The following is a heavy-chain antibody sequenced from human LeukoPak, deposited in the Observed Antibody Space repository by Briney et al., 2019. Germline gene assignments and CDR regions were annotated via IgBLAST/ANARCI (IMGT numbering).Heavy chain of an antibody. CDR1: GFTFSSYA. J-gene: IGHJ4*02. CDR2: ISYDGSNK. V-gene: IGHV3-30-3*01. D-gene: IGHD3-3*01. Sequence: GGSLRLSCAASGFTFSSYAMPWVRQAPGKGLEWVAVISYDGSNKYYADSVKGRFTISRDNSKNTLYLQMNSLRAEDTAVYYCARAPYDFWSGSRLDYWGQGTLVTVSS. CDR3: ARAPYDFWSGSRLDY.